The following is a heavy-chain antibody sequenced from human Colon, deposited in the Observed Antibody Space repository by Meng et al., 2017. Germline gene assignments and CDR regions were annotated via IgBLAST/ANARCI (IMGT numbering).Heavy chain of an antibody. V-gene: IGHV4-4*02. CDR1: GFTFSSYW. J-gene: IGHJ4*02. CDR3: ASFPPPGKQWLVTDY. D-gene: IGHD6-19*01. CDR2: IYHSGST. Sequence: VQLEESGGGLVQPGGSLRLSCAASGFTFSSYWMHWVRQSPGKGLEWIGEIYHSGSTNYNPSLKSRVTISVDKSKNQFSLKLSSVTAADTAVYYCASFPPPGKQWLVTDYWGQGTLVTVSS.